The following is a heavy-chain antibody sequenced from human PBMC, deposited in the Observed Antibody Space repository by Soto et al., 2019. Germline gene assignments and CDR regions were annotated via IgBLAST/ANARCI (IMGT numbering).Heavy chain of an antibody. CDR1: GGSFTSNNW. CDR2: IYRTGST. V-gene: IGHV4-4*02. D-gene: IGHD1-7*01. J-gene: IGHJ4*02. CDR3: ASRDPGTSVDY. Sequence: QVQLQESGPGLVKPSGTLSLTCAVSGGSFTSNNWWTWVRQPPGQGLEWIGEIYRTGSTNYNPSLESRVTISLDKSENQVSLTVTSLTAADTAVYYCASRDPGTSVDYWGQGTLVTVSS.